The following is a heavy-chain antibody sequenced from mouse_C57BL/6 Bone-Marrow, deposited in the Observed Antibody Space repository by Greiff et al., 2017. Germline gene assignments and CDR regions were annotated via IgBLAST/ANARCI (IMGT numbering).Heavy chain of an antibody. D-gene: IGHD1-1*01. J-gene: IGHJ3*01. CDR2: IDPETGGT. CDR3: TILRGGAWLAY. CDR1: GYTFTDYE. Sequence: QVQLQQSGAELVRPGASVTLSCKASGYTFTDYEMHWVKQTPVHGLEWIGAIDPETGGTAYNQKFKGKAILTADKSSSTAYMELRSLTSEDSAVFYCTILRGGAWLAYWGQGTRVTVYA. V-gene: IGHV1-15*01.